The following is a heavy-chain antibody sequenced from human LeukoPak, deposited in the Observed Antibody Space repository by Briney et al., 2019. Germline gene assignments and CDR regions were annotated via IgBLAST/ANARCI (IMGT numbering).Heavy chain of an antibody. CDR2: IYTSGST. J-gene: IGHJ5*02. V-gene: IGHV4-4*07. CDR3: ARDGLRNWFDP. CDR1: GGSISSYY. Sequence: PSETLSLPCTVSGGSISSYYWIWIRQPAGKGLECIGRIYTSGSTNYNPSLKSRVTMSVDTSKNQFSLKLSSVTAADTAVYYCARDGLRNWFDPWGQGTLVTVSS.